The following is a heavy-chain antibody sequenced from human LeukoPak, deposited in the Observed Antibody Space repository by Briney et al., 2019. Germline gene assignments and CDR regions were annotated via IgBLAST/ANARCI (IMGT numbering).Heavy chain of an antibody. CDR3: ARDSGGYCSSTSCYRYFDY. Sequence: SETLSLTCTVSGGSISSYYWSWIRQPPGKGLEWIGYIYYSGSTNYNPSLKSRVTISVDTSKNQFSLKLSSVTAADTAVYYCARDSGGYCSSTSCYRYFDYWGQGTLVTVSS. V-gene: IGHV4-59*12. J-gene: IGHJ4*02. D-gene: IGHD2-2*02. CDR1: GGSISSYY. CDR2: IYYSGST.